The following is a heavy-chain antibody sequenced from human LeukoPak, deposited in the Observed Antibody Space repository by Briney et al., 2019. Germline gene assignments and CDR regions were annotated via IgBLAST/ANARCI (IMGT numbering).Heavy chain of an antibody. CDR1: GGSISSSSYY. CDR3: ARDNPGLYSYYYYYMDV. CDR2: IYYSGST. V-gene: IGHV4-61*01. Sequence: ASETLSLTCTVSGGSISSSSYYWSWIRQPPGKGLEWIGYIYYSGSTNYNPSLKSRVTISVDTSKNQFSLKLSSVTAADTAVYYCARDNPGLYSYYYYYMDVWGKGTTVTVSS. J-gene: IGHJ6*03. D-gene: IGHD2-2*02.